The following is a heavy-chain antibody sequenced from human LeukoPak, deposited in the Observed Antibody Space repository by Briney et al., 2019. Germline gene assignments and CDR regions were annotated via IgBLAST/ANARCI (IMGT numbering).Heavy chain of an antibody. CDR1: GGSVSSGSYY. CDR3: ARDGDQYGGYFDY. J-gene: IGHJ4*02. V-gene: IGHV4-61*01. D-gene: IGHD4/OR15-4a*01. CDR2: IYYSGST. Sequence: SETLSLTCTVSGGSVSSGSYYWSWIRQPPGKGLEWTGYIYYSGSTNYNPSLKSRVTISVDTSKNQFSLKLSSVTAADTAVYYCARDGDQYGGYFDYWGQGTLVTVSS.